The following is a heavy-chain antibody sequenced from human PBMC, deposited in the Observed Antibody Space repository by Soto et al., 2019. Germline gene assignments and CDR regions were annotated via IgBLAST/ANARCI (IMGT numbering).Heavy chain of an antibody. CDR1: GYSFTSYW. CDR2: IYPGDSDT. D-gene: IGHD1-26*01. Sequence: GESLKISCKGSGYSFTSYWIGWVRQMPGKGLEWMGIIYPGDSDTRYSPSFQGQVTISADKSISTAYLQWSSLKASDTAMYNCARHMGANYYYYGMDVWGQGTTVTVSS. J-gene: IGHJ6*02. CDR3: ARHMGANYYYYGMDV. V-gene: IGHV5-51*01.